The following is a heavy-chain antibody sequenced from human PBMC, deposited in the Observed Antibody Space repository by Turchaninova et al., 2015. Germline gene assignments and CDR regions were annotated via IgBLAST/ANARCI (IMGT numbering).Heavy chain of an antibody. CDR2: INHSGST. J-gene: IGHJ4*02. Sequence: LQQWGAGLLKPSETLSLTCAVYGGSFSGYYWSWIRQPPGKGLEWIGEINHSGSTNYNPSLKSRVTISVDTSKYQFSLKLSSVTAADTALYYCARVNSGAAAGTLDYWGQGPLVTVSS. D-gene: IGHD6-13*01. CDR1: GGSFSGYY. CDR3: ARVNSGAAAGTLDY. V-gene: IGHV4-34*01.